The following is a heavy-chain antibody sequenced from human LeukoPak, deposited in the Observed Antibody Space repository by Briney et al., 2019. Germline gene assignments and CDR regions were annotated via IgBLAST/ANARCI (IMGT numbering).Heavy chain of an antibody. CDR1: GFTFSDNS. V-gene: IGHV3-11*01. CDR2: ISSSGSMI. D-gene: IGHD6-13*01. CDR3: ARAGQQTAQRWYYYYMDV. Sequence: GGSLRLSCVASGFTFSDNSMTWIRQAPGKGLEWVSYISSSGSMIKYADSVKGRFTISRDNTKNSLYLEMNSLRAEDTAVYYCARAGQQTAQRWYYYYMDVWGKGTTVTISS. J-gene: IGHJ6*03.